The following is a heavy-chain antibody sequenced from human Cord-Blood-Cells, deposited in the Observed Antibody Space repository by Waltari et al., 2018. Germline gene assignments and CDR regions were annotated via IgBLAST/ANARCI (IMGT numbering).Heavy chain of an antibody. D-gene: IGHD2-2*02. CDR3: ARGGDIVVVPAAIAYFQH. CDR2: INHSGST. J-gene: IGHJ1*01. Sequence: QVQLQQWGAGLLKPSETPSLTCAVYGGSFSGYYWSWIRQPPGKGLEWIGEINHSGSTNHNPSLKSRVTISVDTSKNQFSLKLSSVTAADTAVYYCARGGDIVVVPAAIAYFQHWGQGTLVTVSS. CDR1: GGSFSGYY. V-gene: IGHV4-34*01.